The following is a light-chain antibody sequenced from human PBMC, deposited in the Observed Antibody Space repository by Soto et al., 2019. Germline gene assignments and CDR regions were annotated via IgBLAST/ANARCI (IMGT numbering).Light chain of an antibody. Sequence: EIVLTQSPGTLSLSPGERATLSCRASQSVSSSYLAWYQQKPGQAPRLLIYGASSRATGIPDRFTGSGSGTDFTLTIIRLQPEDFAVYYCQHYGSSPRTFGQRSMADIK. CDR2: GAS. CDR3: QHYGSSPRT. J-gene: IGKJ1*01. V-gene: IGKV3-20*01. CDR1: QSVSSSY.